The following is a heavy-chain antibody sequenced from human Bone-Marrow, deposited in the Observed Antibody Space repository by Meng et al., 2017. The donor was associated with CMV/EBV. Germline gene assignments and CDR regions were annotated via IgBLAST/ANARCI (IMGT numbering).Heavy chain of an antibody. CDR1: GFTFSSYS. CDR2: ISSSSSYI. J-gene: IGHJ6*02. V-gene: IGHV3-21*04. D-gene: IGHD1-26*01. CDR3: ARNVGYYYGMDV. Sequence: GESLKISCAASGFTFSSYSMNWVRQAPGKGLEWVSSISSSSSYIYYADSVKGRFTISRDNAKNSLYLHMNSLRVEDTALYHCARNVGYYYGMDVWGQGTTVTVSS.